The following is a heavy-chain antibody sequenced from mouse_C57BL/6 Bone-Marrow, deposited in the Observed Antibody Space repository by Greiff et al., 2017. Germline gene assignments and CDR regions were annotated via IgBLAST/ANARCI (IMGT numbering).Heavy chain of an antibody. CDR2: IWRGGST. D-gene: IGHD4-1*01. J-gene: IGHJ3*01. V-gene: IGHV2-2*01. CDR1: GYTLTSYG. Sequence: VQLQQSGPGLVQPSQTVYITCTASGYTLTSYGVHWVRQSPGQGLEWLGVIWRGGSTDYNAAYISRLSTSKDNSKNHVFFKMTSLQADDTAIYYCARTGSAVGGFAYWGQGTLVTVSA. CDR3: ARTGSAVGGFAY.